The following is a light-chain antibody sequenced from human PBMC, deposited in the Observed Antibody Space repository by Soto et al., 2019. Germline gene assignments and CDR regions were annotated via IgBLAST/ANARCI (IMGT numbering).Light chain of an antibody. CDR1: QTISNW. V-gene: IGKV1-5*01. CDR3: QQSHTSSIT. Sequence: IEMTQSPSTLCAGVVHRVTLTHRASQTISNWLAWYQQKPGKAPTLLIYDASTLERGVPSRFSGTGSGTEFTLSIDSLQPDDFATYYCQQSHTSSITFGQGTRLEIK. CDR2: DAS. J-gene: IGKJ5*01.